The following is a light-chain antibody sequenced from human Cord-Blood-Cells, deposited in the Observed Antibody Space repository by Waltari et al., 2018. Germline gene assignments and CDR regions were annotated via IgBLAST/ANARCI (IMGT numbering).Light chain of an antibody. Sequence: EIVLTQSPGTLSLSPGERATLSCRASQSVSSSYLAWYQQKPGQAPRLLIYGAASLATGSPGRFSGVGSGTDFTLTISRLEPEDFAGYYCQHYGSSPPTFTFGPGTKVDIK. J-gene: IGKJ3*01. V-gene: IGKV3-20*01. CDR3: QHYGSSPPTFT. CDR2: GAA. CDR1: QSVSSSY.